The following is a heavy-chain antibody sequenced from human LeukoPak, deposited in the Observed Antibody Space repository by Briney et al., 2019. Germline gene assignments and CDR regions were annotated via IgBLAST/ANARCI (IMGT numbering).Heavy chain of an antibody. D-gene: IGHD3-10*01. Sequence: SETPPLTCTVSGGSISSSSYYWGWIRQPPGKGLEWIGRIYYSGSTYYNPSLKSRVTISVDTSKNQFSLKLSSVTAADTAVYYCARQVGIGSGSHRPYFDYWGQGTLVTVSS. V-gene: IGHV4-39*01. CDR1: GGSISSSSYY. J-gene: IGHJ4*02. CDR2: IYYSGST. CDR3: ARQVGIGSGSHRPYFDY.